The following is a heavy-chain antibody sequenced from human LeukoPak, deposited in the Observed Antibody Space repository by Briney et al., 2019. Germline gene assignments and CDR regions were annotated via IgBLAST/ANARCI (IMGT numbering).Heavy chain of an antibody. D-gene: IGHD3-16*02. Sequence: SGPALVKPTQTLTLTCTFSGFSLSTSGMCVSWIRQPPRKALEWLARIDWDDDKYYSTSLKTRLTISKHTSKNQVVLTMTTMDPVDTATYYCARIRYHGSPYGMDVWGQGTTVTVSS. CDR3: ARIRYHGSPYGMDV. J-gene: IGHJ6*02. CDR2: IDWDDDK. CDR1: GFSLSTSGMC. V-gene: IGHV2-70*11.